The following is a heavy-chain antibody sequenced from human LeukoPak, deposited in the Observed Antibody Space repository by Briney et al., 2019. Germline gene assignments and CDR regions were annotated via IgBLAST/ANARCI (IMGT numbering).Heavy chain of an antibody. V-gene: IGHV3-33*01. Sequence: GGSLRLSCAASGFSFSSYGMLWVRQAPGKGLEWVAVIWYDASEKSYADSVKGRFAISRDNSKNTLDLQMSSLRAEDTALYYCARLRGNIAFDIWGQGTMVTVSS. CDR1: GFSFSSYG. CDR2: IWYDASEK. J-gene: IGHJ3*02. CDR3: ARLRGNIAFDI.